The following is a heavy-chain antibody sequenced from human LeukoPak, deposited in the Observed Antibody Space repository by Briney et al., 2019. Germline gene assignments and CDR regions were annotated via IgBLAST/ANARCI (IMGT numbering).Heavy chain of an antibody. CDR2: ISGSGDST. V-gene: IGHV3-23*01. D-gene: IGHD3-22*01. Sequence: PGGSLRLSCAASGITFSSYGMSWVRQAPGKGLEWVSAISGSGDSTYYADSVKGRFTISRDNSKNTLSLQMNSLRDDDTAVYYCAKDSDSTGSYGDYWGQGTLVTVSS. CDR3: AKDSDSTGSYGDY. CDR1: GITFSSYG. J-gene: IGHJ4*02.